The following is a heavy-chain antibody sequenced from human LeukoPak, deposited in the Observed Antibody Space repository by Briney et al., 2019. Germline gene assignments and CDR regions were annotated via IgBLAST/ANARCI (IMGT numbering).Heavy chain of an antibody. CDR3: ARDLAWGAC. CDR2: ITSSSSSI. D-gene: IGHD4/OR15-4a*01. Sequence: GGSLRLSCIASGFTFSIYTMSWVRQAPGKGLEWVSSITSSSSSIYSADSVKGRLTISRDNAKNSLYLEMNSLRDEDTAVYYCARDLAWGACWGQGTLVTVSS. V-gene: IGHV3-21*01. CDR1: GFTFSIYT. J-gene: IGHJ4*02.